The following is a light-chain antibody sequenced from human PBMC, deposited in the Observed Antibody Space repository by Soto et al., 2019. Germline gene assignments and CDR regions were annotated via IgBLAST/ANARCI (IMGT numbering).Light chain of an antibody. J-gene: IGLJ3*02. V-gene: IGLV4-60*02. CDR1: SGHSSYI. CDR2: LEGSGSY. CDR3: ETWDRNALV. Sequence: QLVLTQSSSASASLGSSVKLTCTLSSGHSSYIIAWHQQQPGKAPRYLMKLEGSGSYNKGSGVPDRFSGSSSGADRYISISNIQFEDEAYYYCETWDRNALVFGGWTKVTVL.